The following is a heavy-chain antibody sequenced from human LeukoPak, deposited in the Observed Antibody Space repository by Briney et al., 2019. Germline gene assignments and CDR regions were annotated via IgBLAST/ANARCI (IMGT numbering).Heavy chain of an antibody. CDR3: ARIARRRFLEWFGYYYYYMDV. J-gene: IGHJ6*03. CDR1: GYTFTSYD. D-gene: IGHD3-3*01. V-gene: IGHV1-8*01. CDR2: MNPNSGNT. Sequence: ASVKVSCKASGYTFTSYDINWVRQATGQGLEWMGWMNPNSGNTGCAQKFQGRVTMTRNTSISTAYMELSSLRSEDTAVYYCARIARRRFLEWFGYYYYYMDVWGKGTTVTVSS.